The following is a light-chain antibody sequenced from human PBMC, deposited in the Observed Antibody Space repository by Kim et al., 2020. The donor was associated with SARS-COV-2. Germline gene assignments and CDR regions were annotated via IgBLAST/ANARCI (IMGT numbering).Light chain of an antibody. Sequence: VNVACAGSITNRVTSSVHWYPKLPRTAPKHLISGDMNRPSGVPDRFSGSKSGTSASLAITGLQAEDEADYYCQSYDSSLSGSWVFGGGPQLTVL. CDR2: GDM. V-gene: IGLV1-40*01. CDR3: QSYDSSLSGSWV. J-gene: IGLJ3*02. CDR1: ITNRVTSS.